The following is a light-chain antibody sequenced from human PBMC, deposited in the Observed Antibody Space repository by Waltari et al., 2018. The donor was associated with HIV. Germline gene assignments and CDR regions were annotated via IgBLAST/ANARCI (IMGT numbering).Light chain of an antibody. CDR1: QGISSD. Sequence: EIVMTQSPASPPVTLGEEATHSCRGRQGISSDLAWYQQKPGQAPRLLIFGASARAPGISARFSGSESGEEFTLTISSLQSEDFEVNYCQQYHQGVRTSGQGTRVEIK. J-gene: IGKJ1*01. CDR2: GAS. CDR3: QQYHQGVRT. V-gene: IGKV3-15*01.